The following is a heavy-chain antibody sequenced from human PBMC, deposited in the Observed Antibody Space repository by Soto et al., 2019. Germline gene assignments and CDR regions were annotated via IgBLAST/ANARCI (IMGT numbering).Heavy chain of an antibody. CDR2: ISHSGDIT. D-gene: IGHD2-15*01. CDR1: GFTFDNYV. V-gene: IGHV3-23*01. Sequence: GGSLRLSCAASGFTFDNYVMSWVRQAPGKGLEWISIISHSGDITYYADSVKGRFTISRDNSKNILFLQMNSLRADDTAVYRCTKQYGGNNPGRYFHFWGQGTLVTVSS. J-gene: IGHJ4*02. CDR3: TKQYGGNNPGRYFHF.